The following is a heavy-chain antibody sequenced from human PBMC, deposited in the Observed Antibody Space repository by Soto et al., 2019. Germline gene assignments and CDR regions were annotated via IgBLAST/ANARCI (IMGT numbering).Heavy chain of an antibody. CDR3: ARGGPVSVSPAWQLLGYFDY. V-gene: IGHV4-31*03. Sequence: QVHLQESGPGQVRPSQTLSLSCSVSGGSISRGAYFWTWIRQFPGKGLEWIAYISYTGATYYNPSNKSRVTILADTSKNQFSLKLNSVTSADTAVYYCARGGPVSVSPAWQLLGYFDYWGQGTLVTVSS. CDR1: GGSISRGAYF. J-gene: IGHJ4*02. D-gene: IGHD2-15*01. CDR2: ISYTGAT.